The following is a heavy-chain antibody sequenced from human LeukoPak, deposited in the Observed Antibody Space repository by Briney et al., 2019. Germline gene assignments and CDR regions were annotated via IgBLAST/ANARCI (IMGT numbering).Heavy chain of an antibody. CDR2: ISPIFDTA. D-gene: IGHD2-2*01. Sequence: SVKLSCKASGDTFSSYAISWVRQAPGQALEWMGGISPIFDTANYAQKFQGRVTISTDEFTSTAYMELSSLRYDDTAVYYCARDGGYCSSTSCYDDAFDIWGQGTMVTVSS. CDR1: GDTFSSYA. V-gene: IGHV1-69*05. J-gene: IGHJ3*02. CDR3: ARDGGYCSSTSCYDDAFDI.